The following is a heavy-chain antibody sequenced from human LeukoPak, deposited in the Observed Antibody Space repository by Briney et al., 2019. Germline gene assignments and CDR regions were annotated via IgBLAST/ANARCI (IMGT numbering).Heavy chain of an antibody. V-gene: IGHV3-23*01. CDR2: ITDSGSNT. CDR3: AKRITGTSWFDP. D-gene: IGHD1-7*01. J-gene: IGHJ5*02. CDR1: GFTFSNYV. Sequence: PGGSLRLSCAASGFTFSNYVMSWVRQAPGKGLEWVSTITDSGSNTYYADSVRGRSTVSRDNSKNALYLQMNSLRAEDTAVYYCAKRITGTSWFDPWGQGTLVTVSP.